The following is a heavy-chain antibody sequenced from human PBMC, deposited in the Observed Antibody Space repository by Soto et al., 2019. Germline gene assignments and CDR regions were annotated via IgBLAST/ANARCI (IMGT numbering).Heavy chain of an antibody. D-gene: IGHD3-10*01. J-gene: IGHJ4*02. CDR1: GDTFNFYS. CDR3: ASSYGSGYRAFDY. V-gene: IGHV1-69*02. Sequence: QVQLVQSGAEVKRPASSVKVSCKASGDTFNFYSINWVRQAPGVGLEWVGRVNPILSMSNYAQRFQGRVTMTADKSTSTAYMELRRLRSEDTAIYYCASSYGSGYRAFDYWGQGALVTVSS. CDR2: VNPILSMS.